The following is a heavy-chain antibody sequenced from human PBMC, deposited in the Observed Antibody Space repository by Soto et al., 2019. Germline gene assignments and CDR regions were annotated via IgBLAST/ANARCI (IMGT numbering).Heavy chain of an antibody. CDR2: IYYSGST. CDR3: ARHYGSPDY. CDR1: GGSISSYY. Sequence: SATLSLTCTVSGGSISSYYWSWIRQPPGKGLEWIGYIYYSGSTNYNPSLKSRVTISVDTSKNQFSLKLSSVTAADTAVYYCARHYGSPDYWGQGTLVTVS. J-gene: IGHJ4*02. D-gene: IGHD3-3*02. V-gene: IGHV4-59*07.